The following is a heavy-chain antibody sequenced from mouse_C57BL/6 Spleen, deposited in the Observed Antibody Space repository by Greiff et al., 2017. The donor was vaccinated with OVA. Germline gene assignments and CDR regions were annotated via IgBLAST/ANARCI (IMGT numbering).Heavy chain of an antibody. Sequence: EVKLMESEGGLVQPGSSMKLSCTASGFTFSDYYMAWVRQVPEKGLEWVANINYDGSSTYYLDSLKSRFIISRDNAKNILYLQMSRLKSEDTATYYCARGRITTFDYWGQGTTLTVSS. D-gene: IGHD1-1*01. CDR3: ARGRITTFDY. CDR2: INYDGSST. CDR1: GFTFSDYY. V-gene: IGHV5-16*01. J-gene: IGHJ2*01.